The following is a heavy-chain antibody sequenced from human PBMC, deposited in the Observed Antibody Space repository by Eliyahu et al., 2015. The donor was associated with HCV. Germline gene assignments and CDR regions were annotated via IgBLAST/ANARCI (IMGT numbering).Heavy chain of an antibody. CDR1: GFTFSSXW. D-gene: IGHD3-10*01. J-gene: IGHJ3*02. CDR2: INSDGSST. CDR3: ARGGPDYYGSGSYNAFDI. Sequence: EVQLVESGGGLVXPGGSLRLSCAASGFTFSSXWRHWVRQAPGKGLVWVSRINSDGSSTSYADSVKGRFTISRDNAKNTLYLQMNSLRAEDTAVYYCARGGPDYYGSGSYNAFDIWGQGTMVTVSS. V-gene: IGHV3-74*01.